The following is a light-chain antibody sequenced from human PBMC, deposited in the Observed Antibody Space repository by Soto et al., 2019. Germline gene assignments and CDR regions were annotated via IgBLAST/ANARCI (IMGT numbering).Light chain of an antibody. CDR1: SGDVGTYNS. CDR2: DVN. J-gene: IGLJ1*01. CDR3: SSYAGSSNV. Sequence: QSALTQPRSVSGSPGQSVTISCTGTSGDVGTYNSVSWYQQHPGKAPKLMIYDVNKRPSGVPDRFSGSMSGNTASLTISGLQAEDEADYYCSSYAGSSNVFGTGTKVTVL. V-gene: IGLV2-11*01.